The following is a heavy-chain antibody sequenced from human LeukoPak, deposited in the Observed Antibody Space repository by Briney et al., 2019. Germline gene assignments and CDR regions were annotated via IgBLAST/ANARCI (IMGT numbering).Heavy chain of an antibody. D-gene: IGHD1-26*01. J-gene: IGHJ4*02. CDR1: GYTFTDYY. CDR3: ARDFSGSYDC. V-gene: IGHV1-2*02. CDR2: INANSGGT. Sequence: ASVKVSCKASGYTFTDYYMHWVRQAPGQGLEWMGLINANSGGTNYAQRFQGRVTMTRDTSIRTVYMELSRLRSDDTAVYYCARDFSGSYDCWGQGTLVTVSP.